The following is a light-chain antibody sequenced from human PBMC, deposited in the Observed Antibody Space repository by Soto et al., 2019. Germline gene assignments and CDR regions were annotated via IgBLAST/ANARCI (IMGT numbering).Light chain of an antibody. CDR2: RNH. J-gene: IGLJ3*02. CDR1: SSNIGGNS. Sequence: QSVLTQPPSASGAPGQRVTISCSGSSSNIGGNSVHWYQQLPGAAPKLLIYRNHQLPSGVPERFSGSKSGTSASLAISGLGSEDGGDYYCAAWDDALSGKVFGGGTKLTVL. V-gene: IGLV1-47*01. CDR3: AAWDDALSGKV.